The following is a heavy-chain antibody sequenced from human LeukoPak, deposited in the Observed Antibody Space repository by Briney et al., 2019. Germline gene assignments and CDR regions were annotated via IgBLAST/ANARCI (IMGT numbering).Heavy chain of an antibody. Sequence: PGRSLRLSCAASGFTFSSYATHWVRQAPGKGLEWVAVISYDGSNKYYADSVKGRFTISRDNSKNTLYLQMNSLRAEDTAVYYCTRGGPSYYYDSSGPFDYWGQGTLVTVSS. CDR3: TRGGPSYYYDSSGPFDY. CDR1: GFTFSSYA. D-gene: IGHD3-22*01. J-gene: IGHJ4*02. V-gene: IGHV3-30*01. CDR2: ISYDGSNK.